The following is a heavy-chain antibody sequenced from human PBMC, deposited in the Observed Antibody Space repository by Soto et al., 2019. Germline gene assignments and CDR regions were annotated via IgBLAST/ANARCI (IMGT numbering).Heavy chain of an antibody. V-gene: IGHV4-59*08. D-gene: IGHD3-10*01. Sequence: SETLSLTCTVSGGSISSYYWSWIRQPPGKGLEWIGYIYYSGSTNYNPSLKSRVTISVDTSKNQFSLKLSSVTAADTAVYYCASHYGSGTPRGYYYYMDVWGKGTTVTVSS. CDR1: GGSISSYY. CDR3: ASHYGSGTPRGYYYYMDV. J-gene: IGHJ6*03. CDR2: IYYSGST.